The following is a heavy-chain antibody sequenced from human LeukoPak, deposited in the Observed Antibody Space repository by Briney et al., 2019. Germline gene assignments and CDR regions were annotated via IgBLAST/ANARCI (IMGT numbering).Heavy chain of an antibody. CDR1: GYTFTGFY. D-gene: IGHD5-18*01. J-gene: IGHJ4*02. CDR3: ARSLDTAMAH. Sequence: ASVKVSCKASGYTFTGFYMHWVRQAPGQGLEWMGWINPRSGDTNYTQKFQGRVTMTRDTSISTAYMEPSRLTSDDTAVYYCARSLDTAMAHWGQGTLVTVSS. CDR2: INPRSGDT. V-gene: IGHV1-2*02.